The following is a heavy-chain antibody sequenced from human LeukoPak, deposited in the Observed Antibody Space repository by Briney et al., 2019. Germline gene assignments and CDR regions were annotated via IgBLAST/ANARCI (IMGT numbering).Heavy chain of an antibody. CDR2: TSHDGSNK. J-gene: IGHJ4*02. CDR3: AKDIWGSVTGLEY. Sequence: GGSLRLSCAASGFTFSSYGMHWVCQAPGKGLEWVAVTSHDGSNKYHADSVKGRFTISRDNSKNTVYLQMNSLRAEDTAVYYCAKDIWGSVTGLEYWGQGTLVTVSS. V-gene: IGHV3-30*18. D-gene: IGHD4-17*01. CDR1: GFTFSSYG.